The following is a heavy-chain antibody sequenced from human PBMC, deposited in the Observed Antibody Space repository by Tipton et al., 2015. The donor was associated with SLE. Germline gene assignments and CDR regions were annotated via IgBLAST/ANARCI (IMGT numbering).Heavy chain of an antibody. CDR2: VSHTVKP. D-gene: IGHD1-26*01. Sequence: TLSLTCVVSGASISTEGYSWSWIRQPPGKGLEWIGYVSHTVKPNYDPSLKSRVSMSVDPSKNQFSLRLASMTAADTATYYCARLFSGSYYTLDLWGQGTPVAVSS. CDR3: ARLFSGSYYTLDL. CDR1: GASISTEGYS. J-gene: IGHJ5*02. V-gene: IGHV4-61*08.